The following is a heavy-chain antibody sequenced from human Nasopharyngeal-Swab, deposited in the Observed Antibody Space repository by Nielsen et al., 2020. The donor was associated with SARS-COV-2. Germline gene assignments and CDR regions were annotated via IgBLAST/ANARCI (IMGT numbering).Heavy chain of an antibody. J-gene: IGHJ4*02. V-gene: IGHV3-23*01. CDR3: AKADSGSGSYHGFDY. Sequence: LTCAASGFTFSSYAMSWVRQAPGKGLEWVSAISGSGGSTYYADSVKGRFTISRDNSKNTLYLQMNSLRAEDTAVYYCAKADSGSGSYHGFDYWGQGTLVTVSS. D-gene: IGHD3-10*01. CDR2: ISGSGGST. CDR1: GFTFSSYA.